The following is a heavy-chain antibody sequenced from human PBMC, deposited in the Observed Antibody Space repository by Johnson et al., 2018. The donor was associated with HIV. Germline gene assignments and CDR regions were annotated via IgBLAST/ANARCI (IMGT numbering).Heavy chain of an antibody. D-gene: IGHD7-27*01. CDR1: GFTVSSNY. CDR2: LYSGGST. CDR3: ARENWGQRMNAFDI. Sequence: VQLVESGGGLIQPGGSLRLSCAASGFTVSSNYMSWVRQAPGKGLEWVSVLYSGGSTYYADSVKGRFTISRDNSKNTLYLQMNSLRAEDTAVYYCARENWGQRMNAFDIWGQGTMVTVSS. V-gene: IGHV3-66*03. J-gene: IGHJ3*02.